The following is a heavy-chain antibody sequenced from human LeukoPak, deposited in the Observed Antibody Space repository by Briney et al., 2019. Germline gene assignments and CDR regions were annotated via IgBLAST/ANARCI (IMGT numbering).Heavy chain of an antibody. CDR3: ARPLDYYDSSGYYYNRNGFDI. CDR2: ISYDGSNK. J-gene: IGHJ3*02. Sequence: PGGSLRLSCAASGFTLRTYAMHWVRQAPGKGLEWVAIISYDGSNKNYADSVKGRFTISRDNSQNTLYLQMNNLRPEDTAVYYCARPLDYYDSSGYYYNRNGFDIWGQGTMVTVSS. CDR1: GFTLRTYA. D-gene: IGHD3-22*01. V-gene: IGHV3-30*04.